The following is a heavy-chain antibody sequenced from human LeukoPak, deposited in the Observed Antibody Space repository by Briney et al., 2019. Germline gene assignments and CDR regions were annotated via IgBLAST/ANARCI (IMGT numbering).Heavy chain of an antibody. Sequence: GRSLRRSCAGSGFSFGDYYMSWIRQAPGKGLEWISFISDTGTHTKYADSVKGRFTISRDNAKNSLYLQMNILRAEDTAVYFCARFEACQCDDVFDIWGQGTMVTVSS. CDR2: ISDTGTHT. CDR1: GFSFGDYY. V-gene: IGHV3-11*06. CDR3: ARFEACQCDDVFDI. D-gene: IGHD3-9*01. J-gene: IGHJ3*02.